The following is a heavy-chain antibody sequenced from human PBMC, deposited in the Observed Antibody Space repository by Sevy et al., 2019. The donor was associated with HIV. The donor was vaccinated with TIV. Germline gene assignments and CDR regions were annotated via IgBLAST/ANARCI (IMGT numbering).Heavy chain of an antibody. CDR2: ISSSSSYI. J-gene: IGHJ3*02. D-gene: IGHD2-15*01. CDR3: ASHHCSGASCYSDAFDI. V-gene: IGHV3-21*01. CDR1: GFTFSSYS. Sequence: GESLKISCAASGFTFSSYSMNWVRQAPGKGLEWVSSISSSSSYIYYADSVKGRFTISRDNAKNSLYLQMNSLRAEDTAVYYCASHHCSGASCYSDAFDIWGQGTMVTVSS.